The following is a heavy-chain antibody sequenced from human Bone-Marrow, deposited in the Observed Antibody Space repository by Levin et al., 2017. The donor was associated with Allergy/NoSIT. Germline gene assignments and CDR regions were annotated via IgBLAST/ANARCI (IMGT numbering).Heavy chain of an antibody. CDR3: PVGPNGPCHYHCGLDV. CDR1: GGSISDDSYY. J-gene: IGHJ6*02. V-gene: IGHV4-39*07. CDR2: IYYDGSA. D-gene: IGHD2-8*01. Sequence: SSETLSLTCTVSGGSISDDSYYWAWVRQPPGTGLEWVGSIYYDGSAYYNPSLKTRLTISVDTSKNQFSLRVNSVIAADTAVYYCPVGPNGPCHYHCGLDVWGPGTTVTVSS.